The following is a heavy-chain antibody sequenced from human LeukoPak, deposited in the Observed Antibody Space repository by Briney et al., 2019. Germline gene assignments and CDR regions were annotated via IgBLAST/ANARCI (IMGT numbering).Heavy chain of an antibody. CDR1: GFPFTDRY. CDR2: TRNKANSYIS. D-gene: IGHD4-17*01. J-gene: IGHJ4*02. V-gene: IGHV3-72*01. Sequence: PGGSLRLSCAASGFPFTDRYMDWVRQAPGKGLEWVGRTRNKANSYISEYAASVKGRFTISRDNSKNSLYLQMNSLKTEDTAVYYCARDFDDGDGFDFWGQGTLVTVSS. CDR3: ARDFDDGDGFDF.